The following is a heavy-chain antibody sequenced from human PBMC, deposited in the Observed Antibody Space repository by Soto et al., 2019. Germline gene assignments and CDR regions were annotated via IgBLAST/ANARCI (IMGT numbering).Heavy chain of an antibody. V-gene: IGHV4-31*03. Sequence: SETLSLTCSVSGGSITGRGYYWSWIRQHPGKGLEWIGYIYNSRRTYYNPSLKSRVTMSLDTSKNQFALKLTSVTVADTALYYCARNAEDYDYHYFESWGQGTLVTVSS. CDR1: GGSITGRGYY. J-gene: IGHJ4*02. CDR2: IYNSRRT. D-gene: IGHD5-12*01. CDR3: ARNAEDYDYHYFES.